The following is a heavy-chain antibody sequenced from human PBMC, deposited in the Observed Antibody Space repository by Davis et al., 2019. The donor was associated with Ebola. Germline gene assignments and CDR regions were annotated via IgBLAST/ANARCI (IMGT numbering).Heavy chain of an antibody. CDR1: GFTFDDYA. D-gene: IGHD3/OR15-3a*01. Sequence: SLKISCAASGFTFDDYAMHWVRQAPGKGLEWVSGISWNSGSIGYADSVKGRFTISRDNAKNSLYLQMNSLRAEDTALYYCAKWTNGHFDYWGQGTLVTVSS. CDR3: AKWTNGHFDY. V-gene: IGHV3-9*01. CDR2: ISWNSGSI. J-gene: IGHJ4*02.